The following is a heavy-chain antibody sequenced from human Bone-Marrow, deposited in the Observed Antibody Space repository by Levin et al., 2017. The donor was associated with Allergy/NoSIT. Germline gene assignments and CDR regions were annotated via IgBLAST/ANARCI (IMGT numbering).Heavy chain of an antibody. V-gene: IGHV4-39*01. CDR2: IYYSGSA. D-gene: IGHD3-3*01. Sequence: SETLSLTCTVSGGSISSSSYYWGWIRQPPGKGLEWIGSIYYSGSAFYNPSLKSRVTISVDTSNNHFSLKLSSVTAADTAVYYCARHSGGDFWSGYTIDYWGQGTLVTVSS. CDR1: GGSISSSSYY. CDR3: ARHSGGDFWSGYTIDY. J-gene: IGHJ4*02.